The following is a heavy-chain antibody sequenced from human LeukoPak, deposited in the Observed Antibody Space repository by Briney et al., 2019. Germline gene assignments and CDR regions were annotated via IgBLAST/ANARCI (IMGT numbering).Heavy chain of an antibody. CDR3: TRAMYTSSSLFDY. J-gene: IGHJ4*02. CDR1: GFTFSSYW. V-gene: IGHV3-74*01. Sequence: GGSLRLSCAGSGFTFSSYWMHWVRQAPGKGLVWVSRVNGDGSTTNYADSVKGRFTISRDNAKNTLYLQMNSLRAEDTAVYYCTRAMYTSSSLFDYWGQGTPVTVSS. CDR2: VNGDGSTT. D-gene: IGHD6-6*01.